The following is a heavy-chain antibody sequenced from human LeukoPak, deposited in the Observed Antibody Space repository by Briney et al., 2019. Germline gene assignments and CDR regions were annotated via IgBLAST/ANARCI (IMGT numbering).Heavy chain of an antibody. J-gene: IGHJ1*01. Sequence: GSLRLSCAASGFTFSSYGMHWVRQAPGKGLEWVSSISSSSSYIYCADSVKGRFTISRDNAKNSLYLQMNSLRAEDTAVYYCARDEGYFQHWGQGTLVTVSS. CDR1: GFTFSSYG. CDR2: ISSSSSYI. V-gene: IGHV3-21*01. CDR3: ARDEGYFQH.